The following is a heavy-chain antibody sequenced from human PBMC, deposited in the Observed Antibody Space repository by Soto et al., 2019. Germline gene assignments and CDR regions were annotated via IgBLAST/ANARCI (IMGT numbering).Heavy chain of an antibody. J-gene: IGHJ6*02. CDR2: IKQDGSEK. D-gene: IGHD3-22*01. V-gene: IGHV3-7*01. Sequence: GGSLRLSCAASGFTFSSYWMSWVRQAPGKGLEWVANIKQDGSEKYYVDSVKGRFTISRDNAKNSLYLQMNSLRAEDTAVYYCARDGADYYDSSGYYYYYYYGMDVWGQGTTVTVSS. CDR1: GFTFSSYW. CDR3: ARDGADYYDSSGYYYYYYYGMDV.